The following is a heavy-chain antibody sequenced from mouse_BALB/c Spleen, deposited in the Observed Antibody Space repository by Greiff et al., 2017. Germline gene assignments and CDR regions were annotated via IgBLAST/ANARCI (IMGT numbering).Heavy chain of an antibody. Sequence: EVQLVESGGGLVKPGGSLKLSCAASGFTFSDYYMYWVRQTPEKRLEWVATISDGGSYTYYPDSVKGRCTISRDNAKNNLYLQMSSLKSEDTAMYYCARGLLLSSWYAMDYWGQGTSVTVSS. D-gene: IGHD6-1*01. CDR3: ARGLLLSSWYAMDY. CDR2: ISDGGSYT. V-gene: IGHV5-4*02. CDR1: GFTFSDYY. J-gene: IGHJ4*01.